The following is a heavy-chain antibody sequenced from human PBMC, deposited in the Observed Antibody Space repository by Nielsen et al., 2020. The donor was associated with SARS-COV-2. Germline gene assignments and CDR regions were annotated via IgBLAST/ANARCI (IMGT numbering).Heavy chain of an antibody. CDR3: ARDPAGSGLDY. J-gene: IGHJ4*02. D-gene: IGHD6-19*01. CDR2: IYYSGST. V-gene: IGHV4-31*03. CDR1: GGSISSGGYY. Sequence: TLSLTCTVSGGSISSGGYYWSWIRQHPGKGLEWIGYIYYSGSTYYNPSLKSRVTISVDTSKNQFSLKLSSVTAADTAVYYCARDPAGSGLDYWGQGTLVTVSS.